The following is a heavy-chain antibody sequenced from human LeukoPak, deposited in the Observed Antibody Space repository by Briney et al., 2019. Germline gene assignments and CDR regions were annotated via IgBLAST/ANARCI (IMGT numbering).Heavy chain of an antibody. Sequence: ATETLSLTCTVSGGSISSYYWSWIRQPPGKGLEWIGYIYYSGSTNYNHSFKSRVTISVNTSKNHSFLQLSSVPAVDESVIYCARARAIFGVVIIPPYKDVWGKGTTVTVSS. V-gene: IGHV4-59*01. J-gene: IGHJ6*03. CDR3: ARARAIFGVVIIPPYKDV. CDR2: IYYSGST. CDR1: GGSISSYY. D-gene: IGHD3-3*01.